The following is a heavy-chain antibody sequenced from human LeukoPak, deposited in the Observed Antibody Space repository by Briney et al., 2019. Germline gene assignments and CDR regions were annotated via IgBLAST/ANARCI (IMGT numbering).Heavy chain of an antibody. V-gene: IGHV1-69*01. Sequence: SVKVSCKASGGTFSSYAISWVRQAPGQGLEWMGGIIPIFGTANYAQKFQGRVTITADESTSTAYMELSSLRSEDTAVYYCARYYYDSSGYHDPIDYWGQGTLVTVSS. CDR3: ARYYYDSSGYHDPIDY. CDR1: GGTFSSYA. CDR2: IIPIFGTA. D-gene: IGHD3-22*01. J-gene: IGHJ4*02.